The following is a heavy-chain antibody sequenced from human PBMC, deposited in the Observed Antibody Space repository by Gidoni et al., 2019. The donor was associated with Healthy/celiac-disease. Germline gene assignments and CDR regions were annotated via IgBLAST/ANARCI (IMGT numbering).Heavy chain of an antibody. CDR3: ARDKPNSSGWRYDAFDI. J-gene: IGHJ3*02. D-gene: IGHD6-19*01. CDR2: INRDGSST. Sequence: EVQLVESGGGLVQPGGSLRLSCAASGFTFSSYWMHWVRQAPGKGLVWVSRINRDGSSTSYADSVKGRFTISRDNAKNTLYLQMNSLRAEDTAVYYCARDKPNSSGWRYDAFDIWGQGTMVTVSS. V-gene: IGHV3-74*01. CDR1: GFTFSSYW.